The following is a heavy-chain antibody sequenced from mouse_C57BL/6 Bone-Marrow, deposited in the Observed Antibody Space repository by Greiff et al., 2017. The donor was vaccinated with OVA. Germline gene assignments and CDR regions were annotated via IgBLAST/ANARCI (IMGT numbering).Heavy chain of an antibody. Sequence: EVKLMESGGGLVQPGESLKLSCESNEYEFPSHDMSWVRKTPEKRLELVAAINSDGGSTYYPDTMERRFIISRDNTKKTLYLQMSSLRSEDTALDYCARLNSNRYFDVWGTGTTVTVSS. D-gene: IGHD2-5*01. CDR1: EYEFPSHD. CDR3: ARLNSNRYFDV. J-gene: IGHJ1*03. V-gene: IGHV5-2*01. CDR2: INSDGGST.